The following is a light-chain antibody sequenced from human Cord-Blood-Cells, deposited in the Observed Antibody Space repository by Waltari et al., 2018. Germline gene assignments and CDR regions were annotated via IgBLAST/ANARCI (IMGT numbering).Light chain of an antibody. CDR3: QQYNSYSGT. CDR1: QSISSC. Sequence: IQMTQSPFTLPPSVGARVTITFRASQSISSCLSWYQQKPGKAPKLLIYNASSLESGVPSRFSGSGSGTEFTLTISSLQPDDFATYYCQQYNSYSGTFGQGTKVEIK. CDR2: NAS. J-gene: IGKJ1*01. V-gene: IGKV1-5*03.